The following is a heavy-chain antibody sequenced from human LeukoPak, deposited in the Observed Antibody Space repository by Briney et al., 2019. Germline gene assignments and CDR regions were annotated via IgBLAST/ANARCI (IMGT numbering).Heavy chain of an antibody. Sequence: PGGSLRLSCAASGFTFSSHGMYWVRQAPGKGLEWVAFIYHDGSSKYYVDSVKGRFTISRDNSRNTLYLQMNSLRPEDTAVYYCAKDSASSYESSGPYYFDHWGQGTLVTVSS. CDR3: AKDSASSYESSGPYYFDH. CDR1: GFTFSSHG. D-gene: IGHD3-22*01. CDR2: IYHDGSSK. J-gene: IGHJ4*02. V-gene: IGHV3-30*02.